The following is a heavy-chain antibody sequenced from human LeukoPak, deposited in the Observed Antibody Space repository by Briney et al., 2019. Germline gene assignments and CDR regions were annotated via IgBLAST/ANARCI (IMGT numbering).Heavy chain of an antibody. J-gene: IGHJ4*02. D-gene: IGHD5-12*01. CDR1: GGSISSSSYY. CDR3: ARGARGYDWDIAPPRSYDY. CDR2: IYYSGSI. V-gene: IGHV4-39*07. Sequence: KPSETLSLTCTVSGGSISSSSYYWGWISQPPGKGLEWIGSIYYSGSIYYNPSLKSRVTISVDTSKNQFSLKLSSVTAADTAVYYCARGARGYDWDIAPPRSYDYWGQGTLVTVSS.